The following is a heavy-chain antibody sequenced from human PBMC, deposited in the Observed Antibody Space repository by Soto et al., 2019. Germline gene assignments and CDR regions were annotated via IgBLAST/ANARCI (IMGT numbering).Heavy chain of an antibody. V-gene: IGHV3-23*01. J-gene: IGHJ4*02. CDR2: ISGSGGST. CDR1: GFTFSSYA. Sequence: GGSLRLSCAASGFTFSSYAMSWVRQAPGKGLEWVSAISGSGGSTYYADSVKGRFTISRDNSKNTLYLQMNSLRAEDTAVYYCAKESRYSSSWYGIWWYFDYWGQGTLVTVSS. CDR3: AKESRYSSSWYGIWWYFDY. D-gene: IGHD6-13*01.